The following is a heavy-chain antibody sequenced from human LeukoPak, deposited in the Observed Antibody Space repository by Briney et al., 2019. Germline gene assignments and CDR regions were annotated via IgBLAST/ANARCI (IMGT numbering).Heavy chain of an antibody. CDR2: IYSGGST. CDR3: ARAGYGDYGYYYYGMDV. J-gene: IGHJ6*02. CDR1: GFTVSSNY. V-gene: IGHV3-53*01. D-gene: IGHD4-17*01. Sequence: PGGSLRLSCAASGFTVSSNYMNWVRQAPGKGLEWVSIIYSGGSTYYADSVKGRFTIPRDNSKNTLYLQMNSLRAEDTAVYYCARAGYGDYGYYYYGMDVWGQGTTVTVSS.